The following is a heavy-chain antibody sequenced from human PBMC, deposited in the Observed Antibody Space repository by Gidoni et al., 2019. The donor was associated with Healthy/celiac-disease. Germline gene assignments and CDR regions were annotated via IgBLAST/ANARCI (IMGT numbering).Heavy chain of an antibody. Sequence: QVQLQQWGAGLLKPSETLSLTCAVYGGSFSGYSWSWLRLPPGKGLEWIGEINHSGSTNYNPSLKSRVTISVDTSKNQFSLKLSSVTAADTAVYYCARGREEQLVRGFDYWGQGTLVTVSS. CDR2: INHSGST. J-gene: IGHJ4*02. CDR3: ARGREEQLVRGFDY. V-gene: IGHV4-34*01. CDR1: GGSFSGYS. D-gene: IGHD6-6*01.